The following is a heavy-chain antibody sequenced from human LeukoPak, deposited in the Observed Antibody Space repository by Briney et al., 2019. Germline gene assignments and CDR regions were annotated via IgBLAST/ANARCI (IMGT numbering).Heavy chain of an antibody. Sequence: GASVKVSCKASGYTFTSYDINWVRQATGQGLEWMGGIIPIFGTANYAQKFQGRVTITADESTSTAYMELSSLRSEDTAVYYCARKRVGATQFDYWGQGTLVTVSS. CDR3: ARKRVGATQFDY. CDR1: GYTFTSYD. CDR2: IIPIFGTA. V-gene: IGHV1-69*13. J-gene: IGHJ4*02. D-gene: IGHD1-26*01.